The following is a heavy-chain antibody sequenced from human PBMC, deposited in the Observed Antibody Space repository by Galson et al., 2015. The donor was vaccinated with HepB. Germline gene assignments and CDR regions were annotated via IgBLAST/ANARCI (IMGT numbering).Heavy chain of an antibody. D-gene: IGHD2-15*01. CDR1: ESTLNDAW. J-gene: IGHJ3*01. CDR3: TAARLEGGFDL. Sequence: SLRLSCAASESTLNDAWEGWVRQAPGKGLEWVGRIKSRKDGGTTDYAAPVKGRFRVSRDDLRNTLSLQMDSLRVEDTAVYYCTAARLEGGFDLWGRGTVVFVSS. CDR2: IKSRKDGGTT. V-gene: IGHV3-15*01.